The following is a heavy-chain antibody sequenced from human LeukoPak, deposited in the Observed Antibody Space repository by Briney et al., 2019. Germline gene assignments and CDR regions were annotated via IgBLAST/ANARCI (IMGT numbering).Heavy chain of an antibody. V-gene: IGHV3-23*01. CDR1: GFTFSSYA. Sequence: GGSLRLSCAASGFTFSSYAMSWVRQAPGKGLEWVSTIGGSGDKTFYADSVKGRFTISRDNSKNMVHLQMNSLTGEDTALYYCVRRGDASSGWGDHDFWGQGVLVTVSS. CDR2: IGGSGDKT. J-gene: IGHJ4*02. D-gene: IGHD6-19*01. CDR3: VRRGDASSGWGDHDF.